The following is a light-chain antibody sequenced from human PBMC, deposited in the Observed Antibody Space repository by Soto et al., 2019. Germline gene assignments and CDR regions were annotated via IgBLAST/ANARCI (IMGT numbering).Light chain of an antibody. Sequence: QSVLTQPPSASGTPGQRVTISCSGSSPNIGSNYVYWYQQLPGTAPKLLIYSDAQRPSGVPDRISGSKSGTSASLAIRGLRSEDEGDYYCASWDDSLNGPVFGGGTKLTVL. J-gene: IGLJ3*02. V-gene: IGLV1-47*01. CDR3: ASWDDSLNGPV. CDR1: SPNIGSNY. CDR2: SDA.